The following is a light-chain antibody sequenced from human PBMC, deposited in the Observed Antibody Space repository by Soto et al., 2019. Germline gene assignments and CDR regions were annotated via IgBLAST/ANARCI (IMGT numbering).Light chain of an antibody. Sequence: QSVLTQPASVSGSPGQSITISCTGSSSDVGDYNYVSWYQQHPDKAPKLMIYEVTYRPSGISNRFSGSKSGNTASLTISGLQAEDEADYYCSSYTGSSTWVFGGGTKLTVL. V-gene: IGLV2-14*01. J-gene: IGLJ3*02. CDR1: SSDVGDYNY. CDR3: SSYTGSSTWV. CDR2: EVT.